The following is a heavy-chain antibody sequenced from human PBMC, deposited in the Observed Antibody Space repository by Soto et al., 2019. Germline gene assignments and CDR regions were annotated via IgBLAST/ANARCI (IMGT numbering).Heavy chain of an antibody. CDR1: GGTFSSYT. D-gene: IGHD6-13*01. Sequence: QVQLVQSGAEVKKPGSSVKVSCKASGGTFSSYTISWVRQAPGQGLEWMGRIIPILGIANYAQKFQGRVTITADKSTSTAYMELSSLRSEDTAVYYCARVDIAAAGHNWFDPWGQGTLVTVSS. CDR3: ARVDIAAAGHNWFDP. J-gene: IGHJ5*02. CDR2: IIPILGIA. V-gene: IGHV1-69*02.